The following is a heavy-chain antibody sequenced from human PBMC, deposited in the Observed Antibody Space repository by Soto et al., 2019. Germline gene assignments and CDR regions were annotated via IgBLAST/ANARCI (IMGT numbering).Heavy chain of an antibody. Sequence: QVQLVQSGAEVKKPGSSVKVSCKDSGGTFSTYSMFWVRQAPGQGLEWMGRIIPMLGVRNFAQRFQNRVTRTADKSTATVHMELSSLRSEETALYYCTIGSWSGEVFDIWGQGTMVTVSS. CDR2: IIPMLGVR. J-gene: IGHJ3*02. CDR3: TIGSWSGEVFDI. V-gene: IGHV1-69*02. CDR1: GGTFSTYS. D-gene: IGHD2-21*01.